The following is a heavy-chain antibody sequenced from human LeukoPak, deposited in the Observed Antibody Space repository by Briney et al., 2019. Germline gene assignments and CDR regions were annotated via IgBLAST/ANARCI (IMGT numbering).Heavy chain of an antibody. CDR2: IYTSWST. J-gene: IGHJ6*03. CDR1: VGSIRISNG. V-gene: IGHV4-4*07. D-gene: IGHD1-14*01. Sequence: PSETLSLTCAVSVGSIRISNGWSWVGQPAGNGLDLIGRIYTSWSTNYNPSLKSRVTMSVDTSKNQFSLNLSSVTPADTAVYYCAREYKQYGGPDSYYYYCYIDVWGKGNTVTASS. CDR3: AREYKQYGGPDSYYYYCYIDV.